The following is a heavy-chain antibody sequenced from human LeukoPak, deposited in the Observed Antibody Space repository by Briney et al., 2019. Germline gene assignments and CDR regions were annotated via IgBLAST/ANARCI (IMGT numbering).Heavy chain of an antibody. CDR3: AGERNCGGDCYQGSWFDP. D-gene: IGHD2-21*02. V-gene: IGHV3-48*03. Sequence: PGGSLRLSCAASGFTFNSHEMHWVRQAPGKGLEWVSYITSSGGITYYADSVKGRFTVSRDNAENSLFLQMNSLRAEDTAIYYCAGERNCGGDCYQGSWFDPWGQGTLVTVSS. J-gene: IGHJ5*02. CDR2: ITSSGGIT. CDR1: GFTFNSHE.